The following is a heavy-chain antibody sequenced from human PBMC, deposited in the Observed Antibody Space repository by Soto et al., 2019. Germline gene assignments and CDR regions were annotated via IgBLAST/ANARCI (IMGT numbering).Heavy chain of an antibody. V-gene: IGHV1-69*13. CDR1: GGTFSSYA. D-gene: IGHD1-26*01. CDR2: IIPIFGAA. J-gene: IGHJ4*02. Sequence: GASVKVSCKASGGTFSSYAISWVRQAPGQGLEWMGGIIPIFGAANYAQKFQGRVTITADESTSTAYMELSSLRSEDTAVYYCARKHGGSYFVLDYWGQGTLVTVS. CDR3: ARKHGGSYFVLDY.